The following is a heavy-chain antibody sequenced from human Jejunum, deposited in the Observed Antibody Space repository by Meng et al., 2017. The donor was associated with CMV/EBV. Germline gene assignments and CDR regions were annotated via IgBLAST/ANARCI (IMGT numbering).Heavy chain of an antibody. V-gene: IGHV3-23*01. CDR1: FTFSNYA. J-gene: IGHJ4*02. CDR3: AKERAVNSWYGIFDY. Sequence: FTFSNYAMSWVRQAPGKGLEWVSGITDSSGTTYYTDSVKGRFTISRDNSKNTLYLQMDSLRAEDTALYYCAKERAVNSWYGIFDYWGQGTLVTVSS. CDR2: ITDSSGTT. D-gene: IGHD6-13*01.